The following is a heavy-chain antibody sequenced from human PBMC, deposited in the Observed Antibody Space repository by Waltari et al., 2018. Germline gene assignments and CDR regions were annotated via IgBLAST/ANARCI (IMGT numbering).Heavy chain of an antibody. D-gene: IGHD4-17*01. J-gene: IGHJ6*02. Sequence: QVQLVQSGAEVKKPGSSVKVSCKASGGTFSSYAISWVRQAPGQGLEWMGRIIPICGTANYAQKFQGRVTITADKSTSTAYMELSSLRSEDTAVYYCARDQPVTKTRYYYGMDVWGQGTTVTVSS. V-gene: IGHV1-69*08. CDR1: GGTFSSYA. CDR2: IIPICGTA. CDR3: ARDQPVTKTRYYYGMDV.